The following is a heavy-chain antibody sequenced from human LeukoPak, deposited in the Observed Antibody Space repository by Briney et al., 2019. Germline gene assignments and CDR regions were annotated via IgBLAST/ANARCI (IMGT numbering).Heavy chain of an antibody. J-gene: IGHJ4*02. V-gene: IGHV4-39*01. CDR2: IYYSGST. Sequence: SETLSLTCTVSGGSISSSSYYWGWIRQPPGKGLEWIGSIYYSGSTYYNPSLKSRVTISVDTSKNQFSLKLSSVTAADTAVYYCARAPTSGYCSGGSCYSDYWGQGTLVTVSS. CDR1: GGSISSSSYY. D-gene: IGHD2-15*01. CDR3: ARAPTSGYCSGGSCYSDY.